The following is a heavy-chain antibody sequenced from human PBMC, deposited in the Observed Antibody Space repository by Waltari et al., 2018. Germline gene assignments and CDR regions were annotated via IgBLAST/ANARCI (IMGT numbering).Heavy chain of an antibody. CDR1: GVSITSTRHY. CDR3: ATYIGASVGTAAFDV. D-gene: IGHD5-12*01. CDR2: VSYSGTT. Sequence: QLQLQESGPRLVRPSETLSLICCVSGVSITSTRHYWAWIRQSPGQGLEWIGTVSYSGTTYISPSLKSRVSVSRDTSKNQVSLILGSVTAADMAVYYCATYIGASVGTAAFDVWGQGTMVTVSS. J-gene: IGHJ3*01. V-gene: IGHV4-39*01.